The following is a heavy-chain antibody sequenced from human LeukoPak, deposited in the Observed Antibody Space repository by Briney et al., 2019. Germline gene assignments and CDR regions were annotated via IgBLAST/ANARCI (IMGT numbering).Heavy chain of an antibody. CDR3: ARGGYNWNYGAD. CDR2: IYSDGST. Sequence: GGSLRLSCAASGFIVSGDFMSWVRQAPGKGLEWVSVIYSDGSTYYADSVKGRFTISRDNAKNSLYPQMNSLRAEDTAVYYCARGGYNWNYGADWGQGTLVTVSS. V-gene: IGHV3-66*01. D-gene: IGHD1-7*01. CDR1: GFIVSGDF. J-gene: IGHJ4*02.